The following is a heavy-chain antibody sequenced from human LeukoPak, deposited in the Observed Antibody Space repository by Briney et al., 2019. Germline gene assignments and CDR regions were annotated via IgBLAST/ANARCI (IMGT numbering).Heavy chain of an antibody. J-gene: IGHJ4*02. CDR1: GFTFSSYW. Sequence: PGGSLRLSCAASGFTFSSYWMSWVRQAPGKGLEWVANIKQDVSEKYYVDSVKGRFTISRDNDKNSLYLQMNSLRAEDTAVYYCAREVGHSGWYGVVDYRGQGTLVTVSS. D-gene: IGHD6-19*01. CDR3: AREVGHSGWYGVVDY. V-gene: IGHV3-7*01. CDR2: IKQDVSEK.